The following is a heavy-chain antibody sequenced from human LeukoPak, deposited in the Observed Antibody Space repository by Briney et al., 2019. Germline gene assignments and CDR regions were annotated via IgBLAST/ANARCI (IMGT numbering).Heavy chain of an antibody. J-gene: IGHJ4*02. CDR3: ARVFLVAASGSYYRHFDC. V-gene: IGHV3-7*01. CDR2: IKQDGSET. CDR1: GFTFSSYA. Sequence: PGRSLRLSCAASGFTFSSYAMHWVRQAPGKGLEWVANIKQDGSETYYVDSVRGRFTISRGNAQNSLYLQMNSLRAEDTAVYYCARVFLVAASGSYYRHFDCWGQGTLVTVSS. D-gene: IGHD3-10*01.